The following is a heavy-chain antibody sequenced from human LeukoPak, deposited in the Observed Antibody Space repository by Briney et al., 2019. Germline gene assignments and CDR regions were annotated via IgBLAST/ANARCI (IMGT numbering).Heavy chain of an antibody. CDR3: ARGQTDLYYFDY. CDR2: IYHSGST. V-gene: IGHV4-30-2*01. CDR1: GGSISSGGYS. J-gene: IGHJ4*02. Sequence: SQTLSLTCAVSGGSISSGGYSWSWIRQPPGKGLEWIGYIYHSGSTNYNPSLKSRVTISVDTSKNQFSLKLSSVTAADTAVYYCARGQTDLYYFDYWGQGTLVTVSS.